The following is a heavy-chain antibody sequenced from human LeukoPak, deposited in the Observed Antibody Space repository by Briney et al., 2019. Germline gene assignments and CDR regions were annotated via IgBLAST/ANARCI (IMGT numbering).Heavy chain of an antibody. V-gene: IGHV3-9*01. J-gene: IGHJ6*02. D-gene: IGHD1-26*01. CDR2: INWNGGGT. Sequence: GGSLRLSCAATGFSFKDYGMHWVRQPPGKGLEWISAINWNGGGTDYADSVKGRFTISRDNAKNSLYLQLSSLRPEDTALYYCAKHLTATNTYTFFGLDGWGQGTSVTVSS. CDR1: GFSFKDYG. CDR3: AKHLTATNTYTFFGLDG.